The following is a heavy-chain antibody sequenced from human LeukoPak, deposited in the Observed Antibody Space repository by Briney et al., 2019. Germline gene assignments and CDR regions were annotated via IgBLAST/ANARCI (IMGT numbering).Heavy chain of an antibody. J-gene: IGHJ3*02. CDR2: IYPGDSDT. Sequence: GESLKISCKGSGYSFTSYWIGWVRQMPGKGLEWMGIIYPGDSDTRYSPPFQGQVNISADQSISTAYLQWSSLKASDTAMYYCARATVTGAFDIWGQGTMVTVSS. CDR1: GYSFTSYW. CDR3: ARATVTGAFDI. D-gene: IGHD4-17*01. V-gene: IGHV5-51*01.